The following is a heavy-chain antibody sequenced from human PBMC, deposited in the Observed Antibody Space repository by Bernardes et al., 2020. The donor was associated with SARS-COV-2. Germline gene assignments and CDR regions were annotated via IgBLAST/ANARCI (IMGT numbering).Heavy chain of an antibody. CDR3: AKDVLIYSSDAFDM. Sequence: GSMRLSCLASGLSRYWMHWVRQAPGKGLVWVSRIEVDGSRIDYADSVRGRFTISRDNAKDTLYLQMNSLTADDTAVYYCAKDVLIYSSDAFDMWGQGTMVTVSS. CDR2: IEVDGSRI. D-gene: IGHD2-21*01. J-gene: IGHJ3*02. CDR1: GLSRYW. V-gene: IGHV3-74*01.